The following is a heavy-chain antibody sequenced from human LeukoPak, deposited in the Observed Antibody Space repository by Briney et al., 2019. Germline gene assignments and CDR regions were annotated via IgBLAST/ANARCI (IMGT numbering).Heavy chain of an antibody. J-gene: IGHJ2*01. V-gene: IGHV3-74*01. CDR1: GFTFSNYW. CDR3: ARDIGWCGGDCQSYCYFDL. D-gene: IGHD2-21*02. Sequence: TGGSLRLSCAASGFTFSNYWMHWVRQAPGKGLMWVSRIHSDGSTTSYADSVKGRFTISRDNAKNTLYLQMNSLRAEDTAVYYCARDIGWCGGDCQSYCYFDLWGRGTLVTVSS. CDR2: IHSDGSTT.